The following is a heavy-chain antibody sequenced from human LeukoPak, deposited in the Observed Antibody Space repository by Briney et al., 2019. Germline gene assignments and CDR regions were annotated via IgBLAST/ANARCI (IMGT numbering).Heavy chain of an antibody. D-gene: IGHD3-9*01. V-gene: IGHV3-23*01. J-gene: IGHJ4*02. Sequence: PWTSLRLSCGASGFTFTNYAMSLVPPAPGKGLEWVSAITGSGGSSYYAGSVKGRFTLSRNNSKNTLYLQVNSLRAEDTAVYYCAKWGGYDILTGYYVPDYWRQRTLVTVCS. CDR1: GFTFTNYA. CDR2: ITGSGGSS. CDR3: AKWGGYDILTGYYVPDY.